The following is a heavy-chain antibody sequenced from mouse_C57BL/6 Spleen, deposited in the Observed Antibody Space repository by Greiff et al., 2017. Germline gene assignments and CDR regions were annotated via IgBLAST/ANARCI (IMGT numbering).Heavy chain of an antibody. V-gene: IGHV1-15*01. J-gene: IGHJ2*01. CDR2: IYPEDGGT. CDR3: ARCDEDALDY. Sequence: VQLQESGAELVRPGASVTLSCKASGYTFTDYEMHWVKQTPGHGLEWIGGIYPEDGGTNYNQKFKGKATLTADKSSSTAYMQLRSLTSEDSAVYYCARCDEDALDYWGQGTTLTVSS. CDR1: GYTFTDYE.